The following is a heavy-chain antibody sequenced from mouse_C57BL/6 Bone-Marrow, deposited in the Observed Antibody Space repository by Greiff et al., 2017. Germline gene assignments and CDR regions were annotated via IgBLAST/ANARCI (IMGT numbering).Heavy chain of an antibody. CDR2: ISGGGGNT. CDR3: ASPYRKRGFAY. D-gene: IGHD2-14*01. V-gene: IGHV5-9*01. Sequence: EVKVEESGGGLVKPGGSLKLSCAASGFTFSSYTMSWVRQTPEKRLEWVATISGGGGNTYYPDSVKGRFTISRDNAKNTLYLQMSSLRSEDTALYYCASPYRKRGFAYWGQGTLVTVSA. CDR1: GFTFSSYT. J-gene: IGHJ3*01.